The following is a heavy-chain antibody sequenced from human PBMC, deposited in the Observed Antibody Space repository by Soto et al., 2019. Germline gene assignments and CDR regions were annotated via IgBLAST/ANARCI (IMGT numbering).Heavy chain of an antibody. CDR3: ARGRFGDYDYYYYCYMDV. CDR1: GGSISSGGYY. V-gene: IGHV4-31*03. J-gene: IGHJ6*03. CDR2: IYYSGST. D-gene: IGHD3-10*01. Sequence: SETLSLTCTVSGGSISSGGYYWSWIRQHPGKGLEWIGYIYYSGSTYYNPSLKSRVTISVDTSKNQFSLKLSSVTAADTAVYYCARGRFGDYDYYYYCYMDVWGKGTTVTVSS.